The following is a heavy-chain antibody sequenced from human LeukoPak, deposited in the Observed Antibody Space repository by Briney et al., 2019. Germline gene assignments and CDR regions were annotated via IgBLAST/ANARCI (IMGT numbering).Heavy chain of an antibody. CDR2: ISGSGAST. CDR1: GFTFSTYA. D-gene: IGHD6-13*01. V-gene: IGHV3-23*01. Sequence: GGSLRLSCAASGFTFSTYAMSWVRQAPGKGLEWVSSISGSGASTYYADSVKGRFTISRDNAKNTLYLQMNSLRAEDTAVYYCAKQVWYSSSWYSDYWGQGTLVTVSS. J-gene: IGHJ4*02. CDR3: AKQVWYSSSWYSDY.